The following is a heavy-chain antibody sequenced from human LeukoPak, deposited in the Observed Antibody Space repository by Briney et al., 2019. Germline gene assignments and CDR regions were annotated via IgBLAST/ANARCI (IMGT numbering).Heavy chain of an antibody. CDR1: GYTFTAYY. V-gene: IGHV1-2*06. Sequence: GASVKVSCKASGYTFTAYYMHWVRQAPGQGVEWMGRINPNSGGTNYAQKFQGRVTLTRDTSISTAYMELSRLRCDDTAVYYCATTGGLGLTWGQGTLVTVSS. D-gene: IGHD6-19*01. J-gene: IGHJ5*02. CDR3: ATTGGLGLT. CDR2: INPNSGGT.